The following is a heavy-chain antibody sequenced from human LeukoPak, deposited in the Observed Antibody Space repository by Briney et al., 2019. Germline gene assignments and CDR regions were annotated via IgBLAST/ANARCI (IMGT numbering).Heavy chain of an antibody. V-gene: IGHV1-2*02. J-gene: IGHJ4*02. CDR1: GYTFTSYY. D-gene: IGHD3-10*01. CDR3: ARDTLTMVRGVYVIY. Sequence: GASVKVSCKASGYTFTSYYMHWVRQAPGQGLEWMGWINPNSGGTNYAQKFQGRVTMTRDTSISTAYMELSRLRSADTAVYYCARDTLTMVRGVYVIYWGQGTLVTVSS. CDR2: INPNSGGT.